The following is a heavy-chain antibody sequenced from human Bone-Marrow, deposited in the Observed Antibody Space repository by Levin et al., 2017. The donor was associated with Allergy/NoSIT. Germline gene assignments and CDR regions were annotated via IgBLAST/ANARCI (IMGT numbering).Heavy chain of an antibody. CDR1: GFSFSDHA. CDR3: ARGPTVTPYYYSAMDV. J-gene: IGHJ6*02. CDR2: ISNDGRGK. Sequence: GGSLRLSCAASGFSFSDHAMHWVRQAPGKGLEWVAVISNDGRGKFYAESVKGRFTVSRDNSKNTLFLQMNSLTTEDTALYYCARGPTVTPYYYSAMDVWGQGTTVTVSS. D-gene: IGHD4-11*01. V-gene: IGHV3-30*01.